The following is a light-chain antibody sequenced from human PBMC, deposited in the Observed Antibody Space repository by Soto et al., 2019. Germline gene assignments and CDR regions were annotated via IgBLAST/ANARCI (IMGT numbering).Light chain of an antibody. CDR3: QQYDNLPIT. Sequence: IQMTQSPSSLSASVGDRVTITCQASQDISNYLNWYQQKPVKAPKLLIYDASKLETGVPSSFSGSGYGTEFTFTISSLQPEDIATYYCQQYDNLPITFGQGTRLEI. CDR1: QDISNY. J-gene: IGKJ5*01. CDR2: DAS. V-gene: IGKV1-33*01.